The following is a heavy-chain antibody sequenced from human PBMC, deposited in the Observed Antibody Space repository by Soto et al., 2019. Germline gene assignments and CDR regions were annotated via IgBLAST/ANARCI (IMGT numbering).Heavy chain of an antibody. J-gene: IGHJ5*02. D-gene: IGHD6-13*01. V-gene: IGHV4-59*01. Sequence: PSETLSLTCTVSGGSISSYYWSWIRQPPGKGLDWIVYIYYSGITNYNPSLKSRVTISVDTSKSQFSLQLSSVTAADTAVYYCARTESIAAPGKNWLGTWGKRALVKVSS. CDR1: GGSISSYY. CDR3: ARTESIAAPGKNWLGT. CDR2: IYYSGIT.